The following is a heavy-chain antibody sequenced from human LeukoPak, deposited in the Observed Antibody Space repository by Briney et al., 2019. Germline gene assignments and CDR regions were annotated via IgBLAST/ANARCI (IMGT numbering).Heavy chain of an antibody. D-gene: IGHD5-24*01. CDR1: GGSISSSSYY. CDR3: ARTIGAFDI. Sequence: SETLSLTCTVSGGSISSSSYYWGWIRQPPGKGLEWIGEINHSGSTNYNPSLKSRVTISVDTSKNQFSLKLSSVTAADTAVYYCARTIGAFDIWGQGTMVTVSS. CDR2: INHSGST. J-gene: IGHJ3*02. V-gene: IGHV4-39*07.